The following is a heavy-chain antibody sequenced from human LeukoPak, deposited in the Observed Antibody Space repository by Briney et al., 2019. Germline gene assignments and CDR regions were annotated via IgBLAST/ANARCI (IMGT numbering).Heavy chain of an antibody. D-gene: IGHD4-17*01. CDR3: LKGNTVDY. Sequence: GGSLRLSCVVSGFTVSSNYMSWVRQAPGKGLEWVSVIYSGGSTYYADSVKGRFAISRDNSKNTLYLQMNSLRAEDTAVYYCLKGNTVDYWGPGTLVTVSS. CDR1: GFTVSSNY. J-gene: IGHJ4*02. V-gene: IGHV3-66*01. CDR2: IYSGGST.